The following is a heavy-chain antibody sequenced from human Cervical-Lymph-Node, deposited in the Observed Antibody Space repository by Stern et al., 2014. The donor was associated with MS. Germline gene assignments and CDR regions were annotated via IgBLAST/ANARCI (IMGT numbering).Heavy chain of an antibody. Sequence: VQLEESGAEVKEPGASVKVSCKASGYTFTTYYMHWVRQAPGQGLEWMGWINPNNGGTKYAQTFQGRVTITMDTSISTTYMELSSLRTDDAAVYYCARSRLSRWDNSFAYWGQGTLVTVSS. V-gene: IGHV1-2*02. J-gene: IGHJ4*02. CDR2: INPNNGGT. CDR1: GYTFTTYY. D-gene: IGHD1-20*01. CDR3: ARSRLSRWDNSFAY.